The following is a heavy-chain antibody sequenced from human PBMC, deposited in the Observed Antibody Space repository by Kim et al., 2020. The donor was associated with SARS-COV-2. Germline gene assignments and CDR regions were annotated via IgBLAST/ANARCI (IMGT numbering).Heavy chain of an antibody. CDR1: GFTFSNYS. CDR3: AGDF. Sequence: GGSLRLSCAASGFTFSNYSISWVRQPPGKGLVWVSSISGNGSSTCYADSVKGRFTISRDNSKNTLHLQMNSLSAEDTAVYYCAGDF. V-gene: IGHV3-23*01. J-gene: IGHJ4*01. CDR2: ISGNGSST.